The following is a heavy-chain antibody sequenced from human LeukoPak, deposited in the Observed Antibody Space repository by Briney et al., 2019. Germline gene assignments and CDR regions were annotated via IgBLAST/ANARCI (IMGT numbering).Heavy chain of an antibody. V-gene: IGHV4-59*01. CDR3: ARHSGHSSTNDAFDI. D-gene: IGHD6-13*01. CDR1: GGSISDYY. J-gene: IGHJ3*02. CDR2: MYSGGTT. Sequence: PSETLSLTCTVSGGSISDYYWSWVRQPPGKGLDWIGYMYSGGTTNYSPSLKSRVTISEDMSKNQFSLKLTSVTAADTAVYYCARHSGHSSTNDAFDIWGQGTMVIVSS.